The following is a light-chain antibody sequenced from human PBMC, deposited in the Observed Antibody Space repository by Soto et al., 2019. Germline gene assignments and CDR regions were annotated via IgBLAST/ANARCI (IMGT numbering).Light chain of an antibody. CDR2: DAS. CDR1: QSVISW. Sequence: DIQMTQSPYTLSASVGDRVTITCRASQSVISWVAWYQQKPGKAPKLLISDASTLDTGVPSRFSGSGSETEFTLTISSLQPDDFATYYCQQYHRFFSFGHGTKVDVK. V-gene: IGKV1-5*01. J-gene: IGKJ3*01. CDR3: QQYHRFFS.